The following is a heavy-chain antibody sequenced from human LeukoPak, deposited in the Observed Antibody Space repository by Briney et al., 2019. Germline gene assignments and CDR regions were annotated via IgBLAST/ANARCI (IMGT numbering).Heavy chain of an antibody. V-gene: IGHV3-53*01. CDR3: ARANDWLPYFDY. Sequence: PGGSLRLSCAASGFTVSSNYMSWVRQAPGKGLDWVSVIYSGGSTYYADSVKGRFTISRDNSKNTLYLQMNSLRAEDTAVYYCARANDWLPYFDYWGQGTLVTVSS. J-gene: IGHJ4*02. D-gene: IGHD5-18*01. CDR1: GFTVSSNY. CDR2: IYSGGST.